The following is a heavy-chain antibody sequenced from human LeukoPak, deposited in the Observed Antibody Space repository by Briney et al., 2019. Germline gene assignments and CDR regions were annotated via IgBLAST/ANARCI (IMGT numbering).Heavy chain of an antibody. J-gene: IGHJ4*02. Sequence: ASVKVSCKTSGYTFTTYYIHWVRRAPGQGLECMGWINPDSGDTHYAQKFRGTLTMTRDTSISTVYMELSGLTSDDTDVYYCARDHNGSCDYWGQGTLVSVSS. D-gene: IGHD1-26*01. CDR2: INPDSGDT. CDR3: ARDHNGSCDY. CDR1: GYTFTTYY. V-gene: IGHV1-2*02.